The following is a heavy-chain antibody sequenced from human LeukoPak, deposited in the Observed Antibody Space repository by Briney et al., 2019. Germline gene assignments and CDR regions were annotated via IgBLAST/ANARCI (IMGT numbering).Heavy chain of an antibody. Sequence: SVKVSCKASGGTFSSYAISWVRQAPGQGLEWMGGIIPIFGTANYAQKFQGRGTITTDESTSTAYMELSSLRSEDTAVYYCARGVITGTRNGAFDIWGQGTMVTVSS. CDR2: IIPIFGTA. V-gene: IGHV1-69*05. CDR1: GGTFSSYA. D-gene: IGHD1-20*01. CDR3: ARGVITGTRNGAFDI. J-gene: IGHJ3*02.